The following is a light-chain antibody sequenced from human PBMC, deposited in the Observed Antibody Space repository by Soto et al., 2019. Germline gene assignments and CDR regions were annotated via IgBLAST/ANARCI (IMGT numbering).Light chain of an antibody. CDR3: SSHTSYSTRV. V-gene: IGLV2-14*01. CDR2: EVS. CDR1: SSDVGGYNY. J-gene: IGLJ1*01. Sequence: QSALTQPASVSGSPGQSIAISCTGTSSDVGGYNYVSWYQQHPGKAPKLMIHEVSNRPSGVSDRFSGSKSGNTASLTISGLQADDEADYYCSSHTSYSTRVFGTGTKGTVL.